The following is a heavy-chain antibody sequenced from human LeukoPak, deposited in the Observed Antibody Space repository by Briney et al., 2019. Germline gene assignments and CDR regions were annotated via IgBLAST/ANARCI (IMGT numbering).Heavy chain of an antibody. CDR3: ARQGSGSYYRRPFDF. V-gene: IGHV4-39*01. Sequence: SETLSLTCTVSGDSISSNNYYWGWIRQPPGKGLEWIGGIHYSGNTYYNPSLKSRVTISVDTSKNQFPLKLTSVTAADTAVFYCARQGSGSYYRRPFDFWGQGTLVTVSS. D-gene: IGHD1-26*01. J-gene: IGHJ4*02. CDR2: IHYSGNT. CDR1: GDSISSNNYY.